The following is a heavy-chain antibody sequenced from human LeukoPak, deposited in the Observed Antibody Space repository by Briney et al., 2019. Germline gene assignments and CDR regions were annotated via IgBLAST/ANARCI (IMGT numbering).Heavy chain of an antibody. CDR3: ARDLYYYDSSGYYLFDY. D-gene: IGHD3-22*01. V-gene: IGHV4-4*07. Sequence: PSGTPSLTCTVPGGSISSYYWSLVRQPAREGPGWVGRIYTSGSTNYNPSLKSRVTMSVDTSKNQFSLKLSSVTAADTAVYYCARDLYYYDSSGYYLFDYWGQGTLVTVSS. CDR2: IYTSGST. CDR1: GGSISSYY. J-gene: IGHJ4*02.